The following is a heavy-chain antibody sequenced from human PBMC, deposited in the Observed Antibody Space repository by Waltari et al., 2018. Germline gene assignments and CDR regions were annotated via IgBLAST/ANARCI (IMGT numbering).Heavy chain of an antibody. CDR3: ARGVSTVTFSTRMDV. CDR2: IDYSGAA. J-gene: IGHJ6*04. D-gene: IGHD4-4*01. CDR1: GASISSYY. Sequence: QVQLQESGPGQVKPSETLSLSCNVSGASISSYYWSWILQPPGKGLEGIGYIDYSGAANYYPPLQRRVTISLDTATNQFSLNLTSVTAADTAVYYCARGVSTVTFSTRMDVWGRGTTVTVSS. V-gene: IGHV4-59*13.